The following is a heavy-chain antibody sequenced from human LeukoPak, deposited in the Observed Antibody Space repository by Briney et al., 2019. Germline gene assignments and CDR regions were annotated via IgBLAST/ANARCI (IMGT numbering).Heavy chain of an antibody. CDR1: GGSISSGSYY. CDR2: IYYSGST. J-gene: IGHJ5*02. CDR3: AREGGSSSWYRNWFDP. Sequence: SQTLSLTCTVSGGSISSGSYYWSWIRQPPGKGLEWIGYIYYSGSTNYNPSLKSRVTISVDTSKNQFSLKLSSVTAADTAVYYCAREGGSSSWYRNWFDPWGQGTLVTVSS. V-gene: IGHV4-61*01. D-gene: IGHD6-13*01.